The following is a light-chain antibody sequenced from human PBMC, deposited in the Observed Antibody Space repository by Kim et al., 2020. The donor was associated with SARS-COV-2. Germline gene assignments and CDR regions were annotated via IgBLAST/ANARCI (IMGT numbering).Light chain of an antibody. CDR3: CSYAGSSTFVV. CDR1: SSDVGNYNL. V-gene: IGLV2-23*02. CDR2: EVS. J-gene: IGLJ2*01. Sequence: QSITISCTGTSSDVGNYNLVSWYQQHPGKAPKIMIYEVSKRPSGVSNRFSGSKSGNTASLTISALQAEDEADYYCCSYAGSSTFVVFGGGTQLTVL.